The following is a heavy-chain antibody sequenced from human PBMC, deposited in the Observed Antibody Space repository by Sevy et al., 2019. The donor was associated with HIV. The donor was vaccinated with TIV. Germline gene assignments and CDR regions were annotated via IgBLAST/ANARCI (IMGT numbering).Heavy chain of an antibody. Sequence: GGSLRLSCAASGFTFSPYWMTWVRQAPGKGLEWVANLRPDGSDKYYVDSVKGRFTTSRDNAMNSLYLQMNSLRADDTAMYYCARGVGLDCWGQGALVTVSS. V-gene: IGHV3-7*01. J-gene: IGHJ4*02. D-gene: IGHD1-26*01. CDR1: GFTFSPYW. CDR2: LRPDGSDK. CDR3: ARGVGLDC.